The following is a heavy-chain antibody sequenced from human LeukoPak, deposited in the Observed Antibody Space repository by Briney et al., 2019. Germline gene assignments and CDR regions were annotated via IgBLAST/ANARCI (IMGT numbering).Heavy chain of an antibody. CDR1: GYSISSGYY. D-gene: IGHD6-19*01. Sequence: SENLSLTCTVSGYSISSGYYWGWIRQPPGKGLEWIGYIYHSGSTNYNPSLKSRVTISVDKSKNQFSLKLSSVTAADTAVYYCARDGDSSGWPGYWGQGTLVTVSS. J-gene: IGHJ4*02. CDR3: ARDGDSSGWPGY. CDR2: IYHSGST. V-gene: IGHV4-38-2*02.